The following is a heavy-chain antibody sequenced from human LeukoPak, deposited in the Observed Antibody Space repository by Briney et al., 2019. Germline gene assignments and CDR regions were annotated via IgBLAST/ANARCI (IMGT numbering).Heavy chain of an antibody. CDR1: GFTFSTYS. V-gene: IGHV3-21*01. J-gene: IGHJ3*02. Sequence: GGSLRLSCAASGFTFSTYSMNWVRQAPGKGLEWVSSISSSSGYIYYADSVKGRFTISRDNAKNSLYLQMNSLRAEDTAVYYCAGGSLLWGAFDIWGQGTMVTVSS. CDR3: AGGSLLWGAFDI. CDR2: ISSSSGYI. D-gene: IGHD2-2*01.